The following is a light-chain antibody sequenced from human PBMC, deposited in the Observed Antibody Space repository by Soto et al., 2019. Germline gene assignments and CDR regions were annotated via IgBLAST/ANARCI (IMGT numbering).Light chain of an antibody. CDR2: DVT. J-gene: IGLJ3*02. CDR1: SSDIGRYNY. CDR3: MSPTTRVTWV. Sequence: QSALTQPASVSGSPGQSITISCTGTSSDIGRYNYVSWYQQHPGKAPKLMIYDVTNRPSGVSSRFSGSKSGNTASLTISGLQVDDEADYYCMSPTTRVTWVFGGGTKLTVL. V-gene: IGLV2-14*03.